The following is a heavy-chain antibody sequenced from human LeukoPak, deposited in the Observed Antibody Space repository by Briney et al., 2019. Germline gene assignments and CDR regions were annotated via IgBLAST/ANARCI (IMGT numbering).Heavy chain of an antibody. J-gene: IGHJ4*02. CDR3: ARSVDTAMIFDH. Sequence: ASVKVSCKASGYIFTTYGFSWVRQAPGQGLEWMGWISPYDGNTKYAQKFQGRVTLTTDTSTSTASMELRSPRSDDTAVYYCARSVDTAMIFDHWGQGTLVTASS. CDR1: GYIFTTYG. V-gene: IGHV1-18*01. D-gene: IGHD5-18*01. CDR2: ISPYDGNT.